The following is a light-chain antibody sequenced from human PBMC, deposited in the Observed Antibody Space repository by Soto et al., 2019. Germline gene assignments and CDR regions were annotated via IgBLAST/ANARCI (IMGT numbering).Light chain of an antibody. J-gene: IGKJ1*01. Sequence: EIVSTQTPCTLPWSPRERATLSCMASRSINNNYLAWYQQKPGLAPGLLIYGASTRATGVPDRFSGSGSGTEFTLTIASLQSEDFAVYYCQQYDKWPWTFGQGTKGE. CDR2: GAS. CDR1: RSINNNY. V-gene: IGKV3-20*01. CDR3: QQYDKWPWT.